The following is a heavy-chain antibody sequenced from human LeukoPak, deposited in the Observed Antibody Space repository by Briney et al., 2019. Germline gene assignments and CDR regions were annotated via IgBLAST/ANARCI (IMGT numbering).Heavy chain of an antibody. J-gene: IGHJ5*02. CDR3: ARVYSYGYGWFDP. CDR2: ISWNSGSI. Sequence: PGRSLRLSCAASGFTCDDYAMHWVRQAPGKGLEWVSGISWNSGSIGYADSVKGRFTISRDNAKNSLYLQMNSLRAEDMALYYCARVYSYGYGWFDPWGQGTLVTVSS. V-gene: IGHV3-9*03. D-gene: IGHD5-18*01. CDR1: GFTCDDYA.